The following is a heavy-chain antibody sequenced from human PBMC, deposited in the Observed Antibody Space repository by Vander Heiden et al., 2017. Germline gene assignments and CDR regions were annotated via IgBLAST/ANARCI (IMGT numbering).Heavy chain of an antibody. Sequence: QVQLQESGPGLLKASQTLSLTCNVSGASIGRGFYWTWIRQHPGKGLEWVGYIYNTGRSSYSPSLKPRISMSVDTSKNQFSLNLNSVTAADTAVYYCARGVDTYARQIDLWGQGTLVTVSS. D-gene: IGHD2-2*01. CDR1: GASIGRGFY. V-gene: IGHV4-31*03. J-gene: IGHJ1*01. CDR2: IYNTGRS. CDR3: ARGVDTYARQIDL.